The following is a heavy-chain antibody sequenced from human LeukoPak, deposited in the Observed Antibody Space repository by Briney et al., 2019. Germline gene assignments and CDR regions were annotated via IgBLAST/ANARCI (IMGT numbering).Heavy chain of an antibody. V-gene: IGHV4-4*02. CDR2: IYHSGST. CDR1: GGSISSSNW. J-gene: IGHJ4*02. D-gene: IGHD2-2*02. CDR3: ARERGYCSSTSCYTRGYFDY. Sequence: SETLSLTCAVSGGSISSSNWWRWVRQPPGKGLEWIGEIYHSGSTNYNPSLKSRVTISVDKSKNQFSLKLSSVTAADTAVYYCARERGYCSSTSCYTRGYFDYWGQGTLVTVSS.